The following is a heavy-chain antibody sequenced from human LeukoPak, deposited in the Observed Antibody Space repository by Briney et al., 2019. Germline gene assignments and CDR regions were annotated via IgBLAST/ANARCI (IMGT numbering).Heavy chain of an antibody. CDR1: GGSISSYY. Sequence: SETLSLTCTVSGGSISSYYWSWIRQPPGKGLEWIGYIYYSGSTNYNPSLKSRVTISVDTSKNQFSLKLGSVTAADTAVYYCARDSILTGYYNYFDYWGQGTLVTVSS. V-gene: IGHV4-59*01. CDR3: ARDSILTGYYNYFDY. J-gene: IGHJ4*02. CDR2: IYYSGST. D-gene: IGHD3-9*01.